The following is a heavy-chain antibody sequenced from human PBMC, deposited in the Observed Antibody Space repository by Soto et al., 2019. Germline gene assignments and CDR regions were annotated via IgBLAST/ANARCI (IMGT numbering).Heavy chain of an antibody. Sequence: GGSMRLCCATSGFTCRSYGMHWVRQAPGKGLEWVAVISYDGSNKYYADSVKGRFTISRDNSKNTLYLQMNSLRAEDTAVYYDASWGYCSGGSCYNVMDFWGQGTTVTVSS. CDR1: GFTCRSYG. CDR2: ISYDGSNK. D-gene: IGHD2-15*01. J-gene: IGHJ6*02. V-gene: IGHV3-30*03. CDR3: ASWGYCSGGSCYNVMDF.